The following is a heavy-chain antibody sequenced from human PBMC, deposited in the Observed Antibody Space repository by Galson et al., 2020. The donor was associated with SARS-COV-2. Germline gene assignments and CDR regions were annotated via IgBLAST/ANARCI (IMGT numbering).Heavy chain of an antibody. CDR1: GGSISSSNW. D-gene: IGHD2-2*02. V-gene: IGHV4-4*02. Sequence: SETLSLTCAVSGGSISSSNWWSWVRQPPGKGLEWIGEIYHSGSTNYNPSLKSRVTISVDKSKNQFSLKLSSVTAADTAVYYCARDPDDYCSSTSCYRGWFDPWGQGTLVTVSS. J-gene: IGHJ5*02. CDR2: IYHSGST. CDR3: ARDPDDYCSSTSCYRGWFDP.